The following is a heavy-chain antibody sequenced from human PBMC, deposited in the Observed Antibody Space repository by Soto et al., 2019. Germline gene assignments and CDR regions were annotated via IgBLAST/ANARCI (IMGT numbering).Heavy chain of an antibody. J-gene: IGHJ3*02. D-gene: IGHD3-22*01. CDR2: IYYSGST. CDR1: GGSISSYY. CDR3: AITGYYDSSGYYRSDAFDI. Sequence: QVQLQESGPGLLKPSETLSLTCTVSGGSISSYYWSWIRQPPGKGLEWIGYIYYSGSTNYNPSLKSRVTISVDTSRNQFSLKLSSVTAADTAVYYCAITGYYDSSGYYRSDAFDIWCQGTMVTVSS. V-gene: IGHV4-59*01.